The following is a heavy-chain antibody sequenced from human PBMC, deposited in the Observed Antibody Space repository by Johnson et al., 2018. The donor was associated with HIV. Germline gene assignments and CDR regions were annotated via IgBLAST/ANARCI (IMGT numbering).Heavy chain of an antibody. Sequence: QVQLVESGGGLVQPGGSLRLSCAASGFTFSSYAMHWVRQAPGKGLEWVANIKQYGSEKYYADSVRGRFIISRDNSKNTLYLQMNSLRAEDTALYYCARVRERWELLLSDGSDIWGQVTMVTVSS. CDR2: IKQYGSEK. J-gene: IGHJ3*02. CDR3: ARVRERWELLLSDGSDI. CDR1: GFTFSSYA. D-gene: IGHD1-26*01. V-gene: IGHV3-30*04.